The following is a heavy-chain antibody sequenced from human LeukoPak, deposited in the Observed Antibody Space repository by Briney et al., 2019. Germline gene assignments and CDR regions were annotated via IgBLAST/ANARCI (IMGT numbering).Heavy chain of an antibody. V-gene: IGHV1-46*03. CDR1: GYTFTIYY. Sequence: ASVKVSCKASGYTFTIYYIHWVRQTPGQGLEWMGIINPSGGSTTYAQKFQGRVTMTRDTSTSTVYMELSSLRSEDTAVYYCGRGPRWLDPWGQGTLVTVSS. CDR3: GRGPRWLDP. CDR2: INPSGGST. J-gene: IGHJ5*02.